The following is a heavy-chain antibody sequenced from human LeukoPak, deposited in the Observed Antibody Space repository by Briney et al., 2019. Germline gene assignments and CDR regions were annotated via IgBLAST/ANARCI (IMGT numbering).Heavy chain of an antibody. CDR1: GFTVSSYG. D-gene: IGHD3-9*01. J-gene: IGHJ3*02. Sequence: GGSLRLSCAASGFTVSSYGMHWVRQAPGKGLEWVAVIWYDGSNKYYADSVKGRFTISRDNSKNTLYLQMNSLRAEDTAVYYCAKDYLVIQESNAFDIWGQGTMVAVSS. CDR3: AKDYLVIQESNAFDI. V-gene: IGHV3-33*06. CDR2: IWYDGSNK.